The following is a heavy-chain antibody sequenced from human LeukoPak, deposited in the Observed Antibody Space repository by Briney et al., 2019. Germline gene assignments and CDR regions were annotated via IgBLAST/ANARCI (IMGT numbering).Heavy chain of an antibody. D-gene: IGHD3-3*01. CDR1: GGTFSSYA. Sequence: SVKVSCKASGGTFSSYAISWVRQAPGQGLEWMGRIIPILGIANYAQKSQGRVTITADKSTSTAYMELSSLRSEDTAVYYCARFGVAGTFSMDVWGQGTTVTVSS. CDR3: ARFGVAGTFSMDV. CDR2: IIPILGIA. V-gene: IGHV1-69*04. J-gene: IGHJ6*02.